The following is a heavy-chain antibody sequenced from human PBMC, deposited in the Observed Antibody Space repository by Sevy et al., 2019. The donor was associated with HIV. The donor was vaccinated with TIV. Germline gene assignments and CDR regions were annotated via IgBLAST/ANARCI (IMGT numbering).Heavy chain of an antibody. D-gene: IGHD3-10*01. V-gene: IGHV3-7*01. CDR2: IRQDGSEK. J-gene: IGHJ6*02. Sequence: GWSLRLSCAVSGFTFRNFWMSWVRQAPGKGLEWVANIRQDGSEKYYVDSVRGRFTISRDNAKNSLFLQLNSLRADETAIYYCAKSYFGSGTSYGMDLWGRGTTVTVSS. CDR3: AKSYFGSGTSYGMDL. CDR1: GFTFRNFW.